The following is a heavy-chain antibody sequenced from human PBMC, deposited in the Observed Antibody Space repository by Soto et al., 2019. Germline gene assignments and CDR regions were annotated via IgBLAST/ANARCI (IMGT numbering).Heavy chain of an antibody. D-gene: IGHD3-16*01. CDR3: ANVSGMSTYIDF. J-gene: IGHJ4*02. CDR2: SGWNSENI. V-gene: IGHV3-9*01. CDR1: GFTFDDYA. Sequence: LQLEESGGGLVQPGKSLRLSCAGSGFTFDDYAMHWVRQAPGKGLEGVAHSGWNSENIEYADSVRGRFTISRDNTRNSLFLQVTSLRVDDTALYYCANVSGMSTYIDFWGRGTLVTVSS.